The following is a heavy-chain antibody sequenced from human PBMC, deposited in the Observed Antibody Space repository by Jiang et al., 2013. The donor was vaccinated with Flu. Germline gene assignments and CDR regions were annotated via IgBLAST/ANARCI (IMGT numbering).Heavy chain of an antibody. J-gene: IGHJ4*02. V-gene: IGHV3-30-3*01. CDR2: ISYDGSKK. CDR3: AREGGSYGDY. D-gene: IGHD1-26*01. Sequence: RLSCAASGFTFSSYAMHWVRQAPGKGLEWVAVISYDGSKKYYADSVKGRFTISRDNSKNMLYLQMDSLRTEDTAVYYCAREGGSYGDYWGQGTLVTVSS. CDR1: GFTFSSYA.